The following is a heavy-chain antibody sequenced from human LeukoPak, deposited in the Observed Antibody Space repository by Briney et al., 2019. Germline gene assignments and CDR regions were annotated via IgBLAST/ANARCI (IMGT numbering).Heavy chain of an antibody. D-gene: IGHD6-13*01. J-gene: IGHJ4*02. CDR1: GFTFSSYS. CDR2: ISSSGRYI. CDR3: ARDLDSSSSLYAY. Sequence: GGSLRLSCAASGFTFSSYSMNWVRQAPGKGLEWVSSISSSGRYIYYPDSVKGRFTISRDNAKNSLFLQMNSLRAEDTAVYYCARDLDSSSSLYAYWGQGTLVTVSS. V-gene: IGHV3-21*01.